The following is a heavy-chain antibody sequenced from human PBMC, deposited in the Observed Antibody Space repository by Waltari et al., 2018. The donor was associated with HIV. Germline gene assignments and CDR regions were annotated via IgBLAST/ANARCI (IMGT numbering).Heavy chain of an antibody. CDR3: ASENYDFWSGYYPHWFDP. V-gene: IGHV4-59*01. Sequence: QVQLQESGPGLVKPSETLSLTCTVSGGSISSYYWSWLRQPPGKGLEWIGYIYYSGSTNYNPSLKGRVTKPVDTSKNQFSLKPSSVTAADTAVYYCASENYDFWSGYYPHWFDPWGQGTLVTVSS. CDR2: IYYSGST. D-gene: IGHD3-3*01. J-gene: IGHJ5*02. CDR1: GGSISSYY.